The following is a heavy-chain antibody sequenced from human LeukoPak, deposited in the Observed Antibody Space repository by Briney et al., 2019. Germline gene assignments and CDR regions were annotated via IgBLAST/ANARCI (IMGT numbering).Heavy chain of an antibody. CDR3: AYSGAANWFDP. V-gene: IGHV1-46*01. J-gene: IGHJ5*02. CDR1: GYTFTSYY. CDR2: INPSGGST. Sequence: GSVKVSCKASGYTFTSYYMHWVRQAPGQGLEWMGIINPSGGSTSYAQKFQGRVTMTRDTSTSTVYMELSSLRSEDTAVYYCAYSGAANWFDPWGQGTLVTVSS. D-gene: IGHD2-21*01.